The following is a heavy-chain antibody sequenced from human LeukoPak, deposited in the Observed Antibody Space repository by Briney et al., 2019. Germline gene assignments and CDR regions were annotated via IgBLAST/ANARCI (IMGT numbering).Heavy chain of an antibody. D-gene: IGHD6-13*01. Sequence: PSETLSLTCTVSGGSISGYYWTWIRQPPGKGLEWIGYIYYTGTTNYNPSLKSRVTISVDTSKNQFSLKLSSVTAADTAVYYCARKYSSNWYFDYWGQGTLVTVSS. J-gene: IGHJ4*02. CDR3: ARKYSSNWYFDY. CDR2: IYYTGTT. V-gene: IGHV4-59*13. CDR1: GGSISGYY.